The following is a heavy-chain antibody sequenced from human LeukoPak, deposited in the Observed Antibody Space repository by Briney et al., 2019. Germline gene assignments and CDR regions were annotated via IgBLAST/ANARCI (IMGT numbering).Heavy chain of an antibody. CDR1: GDTISAHY. CDR3: GRAVAYSYSHSPLDG. V-gene: IGHV4-59*11. CDR2: IYYSGST. Sequence: SETLSLTCTVSGDTISAHYWNWLRQPPGKGLEWIGYIYYSGSTSYNPSLKSRVTISVDTSKNQFSLKVTSVTAADTAVYFCGRAVAYSYSHSPLDGSGRGTTVTVSS. J-gene: IGHJ6*02. D-gene: IGHD6-19*01.